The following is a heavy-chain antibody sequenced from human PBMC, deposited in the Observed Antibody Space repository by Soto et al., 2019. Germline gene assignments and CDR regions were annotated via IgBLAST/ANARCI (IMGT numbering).Heavy chain of an antibody. CDR2: ISGSGGST. J-gene: IGHJ4*02. Sequence: GGVLRLSCAASGFIFCSYAMCWFHQASGKGLEWVSGISGSGGSTYYADSLKGRFTISRDNSKNRLYLKMNSLRVEDTAVYYFAKEGGYCSSTSCYGRVYYWGQGTLVTVSS. CDR1: GFIFCSYA. CDR3: AKEGGYCSSTSCYGRVYY. V-gene: IGHV3-23*01. D-gene: IGHD2-2*03.